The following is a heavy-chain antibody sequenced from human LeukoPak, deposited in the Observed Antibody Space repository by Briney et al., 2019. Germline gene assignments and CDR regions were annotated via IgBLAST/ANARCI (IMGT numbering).Heavy chain of an antibody. CDR1: GGSISGSSYY. Sequence: SETLSLTCTVSGGSISGSSYYWGWIRQPPGKGLEWIGYIYHSGSTYYNPSLKSRVTISVDRSKNQFSLKLSSVTAADTAVYYCARGFYYFDYWGQGTLVTVS. V-gene: IGHV4-39*07. CDR3: ARGFYYFDY. J-gene: IGHJ4*02. CDR2: IYHSGST.